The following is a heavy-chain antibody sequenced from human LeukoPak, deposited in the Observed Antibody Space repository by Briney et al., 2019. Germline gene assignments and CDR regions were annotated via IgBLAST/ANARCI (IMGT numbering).Heavy chain of an antibody. CDR3: AKENVLLWFGELTRFDY. J-gene: IGHJ4*02. CDR2: ISGSGGST. CDR1: GFTFSSYA. Sequence: GGSLRLSCAASGFTFSSYAMSWVRQAPGKGLEWVSAISGSGGSTYYADSVKGRFTISRDNSKNTLYLQMNSRRAEDTAVYYCAKENVLLWFGELTRFDYWGQGTLVTVSS. D-gene: IGHD3-10*01. V-gene: IGHV3-23*01.